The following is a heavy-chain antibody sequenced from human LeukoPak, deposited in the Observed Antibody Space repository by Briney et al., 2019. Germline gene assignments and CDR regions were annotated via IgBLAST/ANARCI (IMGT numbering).Heavy chain of an antibody. CDR2: IYPGDSDT. CDR3: ARHFYLGFDARTESLDFDY. J-gene: IGHJ4*02. Sequence: GESLKISCKGSGYSFTSYWIGWVRQMPGKGLEWMGIIYPGDSDTRYSPSFQGQVTISADKSISTAYLQWSSLKASDTAMYYCARHFYLGFDARTESLDFDYWGQGTLVTVSS. CDR1: GYSFTSYW. V-gene: IGHV5-51*01. D-gene: IGHD3-9*01.